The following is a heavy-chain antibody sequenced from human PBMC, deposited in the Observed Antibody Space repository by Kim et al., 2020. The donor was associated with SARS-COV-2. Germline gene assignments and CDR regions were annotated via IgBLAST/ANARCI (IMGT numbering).Heavy chain of an antibody. CDR3: ATIAAAGTY. J-gene: IGHJ4*02. CDR2: IYYSGST. CDR1: GGSISSYY. D-gene: IGHD6-13*01. Sequence: SETLSLTCTVSGGSISSYYWSWIRQPPGKGLEWIGYIYYSGSTNYNPSLKSRVTISVDTSKNQFSLKLSSVTAADTAVYYCATIAAAGTYWGQGTLVTVS. V-gene: IGHV4-59*13.